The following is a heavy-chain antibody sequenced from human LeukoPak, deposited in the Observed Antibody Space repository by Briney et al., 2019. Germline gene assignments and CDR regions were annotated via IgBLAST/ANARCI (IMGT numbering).Heavy chain of an antibody. J-gene: IGHJ4*02. CDR2: IYSGGST. D-gene: IGHD4-17*01. CDR3: ARVSVRRGYGDYPDY. Sequence: GGSLRLSCAASGFAFSTYTMNWVRQAPGKGLEWVSVIYSGGSTYYADSVKGRFTISRHNSKNTLYLQMNSLRAEDTAVYYCARVSVRRGYGDYPDYWGQGTLVTVSS. V-gene: IGHV3-53*04. CDR1: GFAFSTYT.